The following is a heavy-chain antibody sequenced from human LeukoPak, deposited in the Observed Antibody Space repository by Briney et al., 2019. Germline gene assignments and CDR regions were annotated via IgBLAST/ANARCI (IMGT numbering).Heavy chain of an antibody. CDR1: GFTFSSYS. V-gene: IGHV3-21*01. CDR2: ISSSSSYI. CDR3: ARDLPRNYYGMDV. D-gene: IGHD1-14*01. J-gene: IGHJ6*02. Sequence: GGSLRLSCAASGFTFSSYSMNWVRQAPGKGLEWVSSISSSSSYIYYADSVKGRFTISRDNAKNSLYLQMNSLRAEDTAVYYCARDLPRNYYGMDVWGQGTTATVSS.